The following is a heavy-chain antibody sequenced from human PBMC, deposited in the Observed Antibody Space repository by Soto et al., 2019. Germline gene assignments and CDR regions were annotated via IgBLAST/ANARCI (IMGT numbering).Heavy chain of an antibody. Sequence: AGGSLRLSCAASGFTFSSYGMHWVRQAPGKGLEWVAVIWYDGSNKYYADSVKGRFTISRDNSKNTLYLQMNSLRAEDTAVYYCARDPAAGIAAAGTGDYYGMDVWGQGTTVTVSS. D-gene: IGHD6-13*01. V-gene: IGHV3-33*01. CDR1: GFTFSSYG. CDR2: IWYDGSNK. CDR3: ARDPAAGIAAAGTGDYYGMDV. J-gene: IGHJ6*02.